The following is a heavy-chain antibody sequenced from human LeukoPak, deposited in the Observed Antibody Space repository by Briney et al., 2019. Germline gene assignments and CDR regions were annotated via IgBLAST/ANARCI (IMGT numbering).Heavy chain of an antibody. CDR2: INHSGST. D-gene: IGHD5-18*01. CDR1: GGSFSGYY. V-gene: IGHV4-34*01. J-gene: IGHJ4*02. CDR3: ARHGYSYGYKLHFDY. Sequence: SETLSLTCAVYGGSFSGYYWSWIRQPPGKGLEWIGEINHSGSTNYNPSLKSRVTISVDTSKNQFSLKLSSVTAADTAVYYCARHGYSYGYKLHFDYWAREPWSPSPQ.